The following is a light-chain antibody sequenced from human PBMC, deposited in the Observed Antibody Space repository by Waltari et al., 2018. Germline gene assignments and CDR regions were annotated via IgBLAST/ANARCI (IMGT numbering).Light chain of an antibody. J-gene: IGLJ3*02. CDR2: EGS. Sequence: QSALTQPASVSGSPGQSITISCSGTTSTAGSYNLVSWYQQHPGKAPRLIIYEGSARPSGISNRFSGSTSANTASLTISGLQTEDEADYYCCSYAGSSTWVFGGGTKVTVL. V-gene: IGLV2-23*01. CDR1: TSTAGSYNL. CDR3: CSYAGSSTWV.